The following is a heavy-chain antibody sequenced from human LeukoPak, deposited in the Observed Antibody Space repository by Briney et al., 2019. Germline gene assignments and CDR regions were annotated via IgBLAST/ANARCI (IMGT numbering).Heavy chain of an antibody. D-gene: IGHD5-18*01. CDR2: IYPGDSDT. Sequence: GESLKISCKVSGYSFTNYWIAWVRQMPGKGLECMGIIYPGDSDTKYRPSFQGQVPMSADKSTTTAYLQWSSLKASDTAMYYCARSGSGYSYGYAYWGQGTLVTVSS. V-gene: IGHV5-51*01. J-gene: IGHJ4*02. CDR1: GYSFTNYW. CDR3: ARSGSGYSYGYAY.